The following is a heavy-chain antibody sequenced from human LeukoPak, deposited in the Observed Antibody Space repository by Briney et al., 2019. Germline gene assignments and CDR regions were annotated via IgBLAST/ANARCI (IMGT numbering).Heavy chain of an antibody. CDR1: GYTFTGYY. J-gene: IGHJ4*02. D-gene: IGHD3-22*01. CDR2: INPNSGGT. CDR3: ARAHDYYDSSGYSTSIFDY. Sequence: EASVKVSCKASGYTFTGYYMHWVRQAPGQGLEWMGWINPNSGGTNYAQKLQGRVTMTADTSTSTAYMELRSLRSDDTAVYYCARAHDYYDSSGYSTSIFDYWGQGTLVTVSS. V-gene: IGHV1-2*02.